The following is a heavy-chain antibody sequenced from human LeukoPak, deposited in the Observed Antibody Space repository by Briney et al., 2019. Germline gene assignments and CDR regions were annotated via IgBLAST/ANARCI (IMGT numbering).Heavy chain of an antibody. CDR1: GFTVSSNY. Sequence: GGSLRLSCAASGFTVSSNYMSWVRQAPGKGLEWVSVIYSGGSTYCADSVKGGFTISRDNSKNTLYLQMNSLRAEDTAVYYCARTAVGYSYGFGVLYFDYWGQGTLVTVSS. V-gene: IGHV3-66*01. J-gene: IGHJ4*02. CDR2: IYSGGST. CDR3: ARTAVGYSYGFGVLYFDY. D-gene: IGHD5-18*01.